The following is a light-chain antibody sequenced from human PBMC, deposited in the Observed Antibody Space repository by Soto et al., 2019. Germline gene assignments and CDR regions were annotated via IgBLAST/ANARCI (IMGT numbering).Light chain of an antibody. CDR1: QSVSSN. J-gene: IGKJ1*01. V-gene: IGKV3-15*01. CDR2: GAS. CDR3: QQYNNWPPST. Sequence: EIVMTQSPATLSVSPGERATLSCRASQSVSSNLAWYQQKPGQAPRLLIYGASTRATGIPARFSGSGPGTEFTITISSLQSEDFAVYYCQQYNNWPPSTFGQGTKVDIK.